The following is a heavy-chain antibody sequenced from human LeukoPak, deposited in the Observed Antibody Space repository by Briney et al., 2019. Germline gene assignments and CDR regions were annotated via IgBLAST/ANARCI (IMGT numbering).Heavy chain of an antibody. J-gene: IGHJ3*02. CDR1: GFTVSSNY. CDR2: IYSGGST. V-gene: IGHV3-53*01. CDR3: ARGRPYYYDSSGYYPYDAFDI. Sequence: GGSLRLSCAASGFTVSSNYTSWVRQAPGKGLEWVSVIYSGGSTYYADSVKGRFTISRDNSKNTLYLQMNSLRAEDTAVYYCARGRPYYYDSSGYYPYDAFDIWGQGTMVTVSS. D-gene: IGHD3-22*01.